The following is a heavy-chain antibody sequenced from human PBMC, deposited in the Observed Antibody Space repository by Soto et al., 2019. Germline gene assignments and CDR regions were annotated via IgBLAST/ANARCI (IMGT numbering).Heavy chain of an antibody. CDR1: EFTLSSYW. Sequence: GGSLRLSCAASEFTLSSYWIHWVRQAPGKGLVWVSRINTDGRSTIYADSVKGRFTISRDNAKNTRYLQMHSLRAEDTAVSNWARGARVRGENKKPNYYYGLDVWGHGTTVTVSS. J-gene: IGHJ6*02. V-gene: IGHV3-74*01. CDR3: ARGARVRGENKKPNYYYGLDV. D-gene: IGHD3-10*01. CDR2: INTDGRST.